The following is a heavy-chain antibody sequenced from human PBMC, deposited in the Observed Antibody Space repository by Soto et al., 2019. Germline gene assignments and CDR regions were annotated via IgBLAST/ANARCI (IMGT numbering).Heavy chain of an antibody. J-gene: IGHJ5*02. CDR3: ARGHPRIAAAANYARKYNWFDP. V-gene: IGHV4-34*01. D-gene: IGHD6-13*01. CDR1: GGSFSGYY. CDR2: INHSGST. Sequence: SETLSLTCAVYGGSFSGYYWSWIRQPPGKGLEWIGEINHSGSTNYNPSLKSRVTISVDTSKNQFSLKLSSVTAADTAVYYCARGHPRIAAAANYARKYNWFDPWGQGTLVTVSS.